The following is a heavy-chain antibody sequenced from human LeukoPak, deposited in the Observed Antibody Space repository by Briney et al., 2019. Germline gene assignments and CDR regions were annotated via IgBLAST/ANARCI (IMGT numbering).Heavy chain of an antibody. CDR3: ARVEGMATIDY. CDR1: GYSITSAYY. V-gene: IGHV4-38-2*02. J-gene: IGHJ4*02. CDR2: FFLKGST. Sequence: PSETLSLTCTVSGYSITSAYYWGWIRQPPGKGLEWIGSFFLKGSTYYNPSLKSRVTISVDTSKNQFSLTLSSVTAAGTAVYYCARVEGMATIDYWGQGTLVTVSS. D-gene: IGHD5-24*01.